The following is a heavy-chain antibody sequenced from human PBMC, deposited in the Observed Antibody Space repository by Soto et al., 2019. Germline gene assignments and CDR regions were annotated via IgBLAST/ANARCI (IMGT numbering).Heavy chain of an antibody. CDR3: ARGGGSYSSGWYYDS. CDR1: GVSISNSNTY. Sequence: QVQLQESGPGLVKPSETMSLTCTVAGVSISNSNTYWNWVRQPPGKGLEWIGFVYYRGSTKYNPSLESRVTISVDASRNQRSLELTSVTATDTAVYYCARGGGSYSSGWYYDSWGQGTLVTVSS. J-gene: IGHJ4*02. V-gene: IGHV4-59*08. CDR2: VYYRGST. D-gene: IGHD6-19*01.